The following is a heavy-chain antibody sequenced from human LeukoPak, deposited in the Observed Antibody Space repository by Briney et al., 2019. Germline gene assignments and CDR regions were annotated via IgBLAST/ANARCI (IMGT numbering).Heavy chain of an antibody. V-gene: IGHV3-53*01. Sequence: GGSLRLSCAASGFAVSSNYMNWVGQAPGKGLEWVSVIYSDGRTYYADSVKGRFTISRDISKNTLFLQMTSLRAEDTAVYYCAKVKGWYGEGYFDYWGQGTLVTVSS. D-gene: IGHD3-10*01. CDR3: AKVKGWYGEGYFDY. CDR1: GFAVSSNY. J-gene: IGHJ4*02. CDR2: IYSDGRT.